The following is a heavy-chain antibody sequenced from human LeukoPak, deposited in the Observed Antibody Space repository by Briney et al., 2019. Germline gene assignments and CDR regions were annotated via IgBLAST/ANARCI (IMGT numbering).Heavy chain of an antibody. V-gene: IGHV4-34*01. CDR2: INHSGST. Sequence: PSETLSLTCAVYGGSFIGYYWSWSRQPPGKGLEWIGEINHSGSTNYNPSLKSRVTISVDTSKNQFSLKLSSVTAADTAVYYCARAVSRYCSGGSCYLYYFDYWGQGTLVTVSS. D-gene: IGHD2-15*01. CDR1: GGSFIGYY. CDR3: ARAVSRYCSGGSCYLYYFDY. J-gene: IGHJ4*02.